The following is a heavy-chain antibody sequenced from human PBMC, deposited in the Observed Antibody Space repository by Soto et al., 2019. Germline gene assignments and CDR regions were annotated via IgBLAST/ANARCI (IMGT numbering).Heavy chain of an antibody. CDR1: GYTFTSYG. Sequence: GASVKVSCKASGYTFTSYGISWVRQAPGQGLEGMGWISAYNGNTNYAQKLQGRVTMTTDTSTSTAYMELRSLRSDDTAVYYCARYRSSGYYHDAFDIWGQGTMVTVSS. V-gene: IGHV1-18*01. CDR2: ISAYNGNT. CDR3: ARYRSSGYYHDAFDI. D-gene: IGHD3-22*01. J-gene: IGHJ3*02.